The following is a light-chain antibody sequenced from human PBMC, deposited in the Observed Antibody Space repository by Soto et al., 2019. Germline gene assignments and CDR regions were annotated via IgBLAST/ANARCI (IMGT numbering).Light chain of an antibody. J-gene: IGKJ1*01. CDR1: QSISTW. Sequence: DIQMTQSPSTLSASVGDRVTITCRASQSISTWLAWYQQEPGKAPKLLIYAASSLQSGVPSRFSGSGSGTDFTLTISSLQPEDFATYYCQQSYSTPITFGQGTKVDIK. CDR2: AAS. CDR3: QQSYSTPIT. V-gene: IGKV1-39*01.